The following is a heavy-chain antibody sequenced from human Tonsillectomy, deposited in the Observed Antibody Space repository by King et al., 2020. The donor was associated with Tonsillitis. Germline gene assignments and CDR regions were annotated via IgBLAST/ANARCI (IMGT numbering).Heavy chain of an antibody. CDR1: GFTFSGYW. CDR3: ARDDVRYFDY. Sequence: VQLVESGGGLVQPGGSLRLSCAASGFTFSGYWMNWVRQAPGKGLEWVANIKYDGSDKYYVDSVRGRFTISRDNAKNSLYLQVNSLSPEDTAVYYCARDDVRYFDYWGQGTLVTVSS. CDR2: IKYDGSDK. V-gene: IGHV3-7*01. D-gene: IGHD1-14*01. J-gene: IGHJ4*02.